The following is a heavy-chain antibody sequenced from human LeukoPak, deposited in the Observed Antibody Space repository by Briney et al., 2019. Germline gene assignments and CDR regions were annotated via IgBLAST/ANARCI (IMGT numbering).Heavy chain of an antibody. CDR3: TRPESSSSLACDH. D-gene: IGHD2-2*01. Sequence: GGSLRLSCTASGFSFSGHWMHWARQLPGKGLVWVSRISPTGSTTSYADSVKGRFTVSRDNAKNTLYLQVNNLRAEDTAVYYCTRPESSSSLACDHWGQGTLVTVSS. V-gene: IGHV3-74*01. J-gene: IGHJ4*02. CDR1: GFSFSGHW. CDR2: ISPTGSTT.